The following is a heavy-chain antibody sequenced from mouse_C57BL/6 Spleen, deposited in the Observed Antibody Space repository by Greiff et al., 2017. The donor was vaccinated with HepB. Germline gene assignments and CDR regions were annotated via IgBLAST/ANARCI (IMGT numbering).Heavy chain of an antibody. V-gene: IGHV5-4*01. CDR2: ISDGGSYT. Sequence: VQLQESGGGLVKPGGSLKLSCAASGFTFGSYAMSWVRQTPEKRLEWVATISDGGSYTYYPDNVKGRFTISRDNAKNNLYLQMSHLKSEDTAMYYCARSMITGFDYWGQGTTLTVSS. J-gene: IGHJ2*01. CDR1: GFTFGSYA. CDR3: ARSMITGFDY. D-gene: IGHD2-4*01.